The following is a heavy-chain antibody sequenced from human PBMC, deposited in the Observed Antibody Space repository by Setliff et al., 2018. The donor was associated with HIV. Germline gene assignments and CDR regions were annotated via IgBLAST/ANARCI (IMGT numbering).Heavy chain of an antibody. Sequence: SETLSLTCTVSGGSISSSIYYWGWVRQPPGKGLEWIGYIYYNGNTNYNPSLKSRVTISVDTSKDQFSLKLNSVTAADTAVYYCARGGTGDDIFHIWGQGTMVTVSS. J-gene: IGHJ3*02. CDR2: IYYNGNT. CDR1: GGSISSSIYY. D-gene: IGHD7-27*01. V-gene: IGHV4-61*05. CDR3: ARGGTGDDIFHI.